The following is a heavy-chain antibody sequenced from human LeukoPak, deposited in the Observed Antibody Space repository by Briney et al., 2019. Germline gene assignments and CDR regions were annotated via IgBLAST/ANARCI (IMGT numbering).Heavy chain of an antibody. CDR2: FSTSGIT. Sequence: SETLSLTCTVYGGSISSYYWSWIRQPAGKGLESIGHFSTSGITNYSPSLNSRVTMSVDTSKNQYSLKLSSVTAADTAVDYCARVRYSESSVLTRKRSYYFDYWGQGTLVTVSS. V-gene: IGHV4-4*07. D-gene: IGHD3-22*01. CDR1: GGSISSYY. CDR3: ARVRYSESSVLTRKRSYYFDY. J-gene: IGHJ4*02.